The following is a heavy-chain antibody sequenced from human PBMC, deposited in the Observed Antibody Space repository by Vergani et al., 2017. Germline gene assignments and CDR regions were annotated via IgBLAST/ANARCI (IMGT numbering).Heavy chain of an antibody. CDR2: IYSGGST. CDR1: GFTVSSNY. V-gene: IGHV3-53*02. Sequence: EVQLVETGGGLIQPGGSLRLSCAASGFTVSSNYMSWVRQAPGKGLEWVSVIYSGGSTYYADSVKGRFTISRDNSKNTLYLQMNSLRAEDTAVYYCARSTRKRYYYGMDVWGQGTTVTVSS. J-gene: IGHJ6*02. CDR3: ARSTRKRYYYGMDV.